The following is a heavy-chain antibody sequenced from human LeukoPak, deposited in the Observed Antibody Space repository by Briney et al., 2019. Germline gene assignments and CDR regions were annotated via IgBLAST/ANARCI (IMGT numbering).Heavy chain of an antibody. J-gene: IGHJ4*02. CDR2: IIPIFGTA. D-gene: IGHD1-26*01. CDR1: GGTFSSYA. V-gene: IGHV1-69*13. Sequence: SVTVSCKASGGTFSSYAISWVRQAPGHGLEWMGGIIPIFGTANYAQKFQGRVTITADESTSTAYMELSSLRSEDTAVYYCARVVDVEYSGSYYLDYWGQGTLVTVSS. CDR3: ARVVDVEYSGSYYLDY.